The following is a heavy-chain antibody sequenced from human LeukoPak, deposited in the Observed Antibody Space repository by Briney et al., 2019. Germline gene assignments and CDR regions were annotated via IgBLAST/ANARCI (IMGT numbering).Heavy chain of an antibody. J-gene: IGHJ4*02. CDR3: ARDRLGGFDN. CDR2: TIHSGAT. D-gene: IGHD2-15*01. Sequence: PLGTPCLSCGVSGDSLTTDNNWAWTGRPPGRGLEGIANTIHSGATYSNPPLKSRFTISGDTSKNQFSLKLTSLTAADTAVYYCARDRLGGFDNWGQGTLVTVSS. V-gene: IGHV4-38-2*02. CDR1: GDSLTTDNN.